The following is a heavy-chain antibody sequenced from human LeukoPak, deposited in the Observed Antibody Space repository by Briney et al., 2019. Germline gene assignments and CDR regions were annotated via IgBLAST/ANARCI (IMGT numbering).Heavy chain of an antibody. V-gene: IGHV4-34*01. J-gene: IGHJ5*02. CDR1: GGSFSGYY. CDR3: ARVSRSGSGRSGWFDP. Sequence: PSETLSLTCAVYGGSFSGYYWSWIRQPPGKGLEWIGEINHSVSTNYNPSLKSRVTISVDTSKNQFSLKLSSVTAADTAVYYCARVSRSGSGRSGWFDPWGQGTLVTVSS. CDR2: INHSVST. D-gene: IGHD3-10*01.